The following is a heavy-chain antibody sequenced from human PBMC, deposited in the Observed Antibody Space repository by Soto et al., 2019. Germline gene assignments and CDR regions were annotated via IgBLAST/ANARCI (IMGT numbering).Heavy chain of an antibody. Sequence: EVQLVESGGGLVKAGGSLRLFCTASGFTFRNYNMNWVRQAPGKGLEWVSSISTGGAYMFYADSVKGRFTISRDNAQNSLFLQIDSPRAEDTAVYYCASAIASPGGDYFDSWGQGTLVTVSS. CDR3: ASAIASPGGDYFDS. CDR2: ISTGGAYM. CDR1: GFTFRNYN. J-gene: IGHJ4*02. D-gene: IGHD2-21*01. V-gene: IGHV3-21*06.